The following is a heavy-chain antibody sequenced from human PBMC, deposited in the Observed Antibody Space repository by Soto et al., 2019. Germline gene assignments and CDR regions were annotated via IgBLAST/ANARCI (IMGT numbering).Heavy chain of an antibody. V-gene: IGHV4-39*07. CDR2: IYYSGST. Sequence: SETLSLTCTVSGGSISSSSYYWGWIRQPPGKGLEWIGSIYYSGSTYYNPSLKSRVTISVDTSKNQFSLKLSSVTAADTAVYYCATSPVEMATISYFDYWGQGTLVTVSS. J-gene: IGHJ4*02. CDR3: ATSPVEMATISYFDY. D-gene: IGHD5-12*01. CDR1: GGSISSSSYY.